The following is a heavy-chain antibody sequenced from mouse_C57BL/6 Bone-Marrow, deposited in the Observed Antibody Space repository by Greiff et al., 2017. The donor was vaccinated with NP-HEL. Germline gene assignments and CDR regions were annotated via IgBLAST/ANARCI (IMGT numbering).Heavy chain of an antibody. D-gene: IGHD1-1*01. V-gene: IGHV5-12*01. CDR2: ISNGGGST. J-gene: IGHJ4*01. CDR1: GFTFSDYY. Sequence: DVMLVESGGGLVQPGGSLKLSCAASGFTFSDYYMYWVRQTPEKRLEWVAYISNGGGSTYYPDTVKGRFTISRDNAKNTLYLQMSRLKSEDTAMYYCARFITTYAMDYWGQGTSVTVSS. CDR3: ARFITTYAMDY.